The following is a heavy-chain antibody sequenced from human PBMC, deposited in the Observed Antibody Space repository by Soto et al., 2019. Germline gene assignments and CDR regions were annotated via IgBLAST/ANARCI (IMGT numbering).Heavy chain of an antibody. Sequence: GGSLRLSCAASGFTFSDHYMTWIRQAPGKGLEWVSVTYTGGYTYYADSVKGRFTISRDISKNTLYLQMNSLRAEDTAVYFCAREVSGTSFDSWGPGTLVTVSS. CDR2: TYTGGYT. CDR1: GFTFSDHY. V-gene: IGHV3-53*01. D-gene: IGHD1-7*01. J-gene: IGHJ4*02. CDR3: AREVSGTSFDS.